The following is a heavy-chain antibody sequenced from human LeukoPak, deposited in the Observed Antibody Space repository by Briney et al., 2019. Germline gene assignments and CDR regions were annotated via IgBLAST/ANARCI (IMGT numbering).Heavy chain of an antibody. CDR3: AKGSSSSYGQNDY. J-gene: IGHJ4*02. Sequence: GGSLRLSCAASGFSFSSYAMSWVRQAPGKGLEWVSAIRDSGGSTYYADSVKGRFTISRDNSKNTLYLQMNSLRAEDTAVYYCAKGSSSSYGQNDYWGQGTLVTVSS. D-gene: IGHD6-13*01. CDR1: GFSFSSYA. CDR2: IRDSGGST. V-gene: IGHV3-23*01.